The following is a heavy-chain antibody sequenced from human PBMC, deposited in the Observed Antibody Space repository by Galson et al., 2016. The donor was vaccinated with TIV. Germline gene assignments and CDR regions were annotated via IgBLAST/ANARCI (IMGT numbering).Heavy chain of an antibody. CDR2: INPSSGG. D-gene: IGHD3-16*01. V-gene: IGHV3-69-1*02. CDR3: ARSYLGVGDPFDI. Sequence: GYSFTDYYIHWVRQAPGQGLEWMGWINPSSGGTFNSVKDRFTISRDNANNSLYLQMNSLRAEDTAVYYCARSYLGVGDPFDIWGQGTVVTVSS. J-gene: IGHJ3*02. CDR1: GYSFTDYY.